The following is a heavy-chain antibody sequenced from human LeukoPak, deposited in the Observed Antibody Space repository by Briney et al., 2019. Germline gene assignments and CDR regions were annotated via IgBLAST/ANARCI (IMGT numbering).Heavy chain of an antibody. Sequence: GASVKVSCKASGYTFTSYYMHWVRQAPGQGLEWMGIINPSGGSTSYAQKFQGRVTMTRDTSTSTVYMELSSLRSGDTAVYYCARVAVGATHMDVWGKGTTVTVSS. D-gene: IGHD1-26*01. J-gene: IGHJ6*03. V-gene: IGHV1-46*01. CDR3: ARVAVGATHMDV. CDR1: GYTFTSYY. CDR2: INPSGGST.